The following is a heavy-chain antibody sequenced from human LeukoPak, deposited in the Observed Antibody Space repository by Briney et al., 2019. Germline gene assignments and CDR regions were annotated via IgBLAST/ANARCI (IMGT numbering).Heavy chain of an antibody. V-gene: IGHV4-34*01. CDR3: ARDSSGYSRQNWFDP. CDR1: GGSFSGYY. Sequence: SETLSLTCAVYGGSFSGYYWSWIRQPPGKGLEWIGEINHSGSTNYNPSLKSRVTISVDTSKNQFSLKLSSVTAADTAVYYCARDSSGYSRQNWFDPWGQGTLVTVSS. J-gene: IGHJ5*02. D-gene: IGHD3-22*01. CDR2: INHSGST.